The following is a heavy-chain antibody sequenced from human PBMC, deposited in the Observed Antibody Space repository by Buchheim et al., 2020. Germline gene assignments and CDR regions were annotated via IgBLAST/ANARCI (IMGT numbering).Heavy chain of an antibody. CDR3: ASKIRGYSYGYSWFDP. Sequence: QVQLQQWGAGLLKPSETLSLTCAVYGGSFSGYYWSWIRQPPGKGLEWIGEINHSGSTNYNPSLKSRVTISVDTSKNQFSLKLSSVTAADTAVYYCASKIRGYSYGYSWFDPWGQGTL. CDR1: GGSFSGYY. CDR2: INHSGST. J-gene: IGHJ5*02. D-gene: IGHD5-18*01. V-gene: IGHV4-34*01.